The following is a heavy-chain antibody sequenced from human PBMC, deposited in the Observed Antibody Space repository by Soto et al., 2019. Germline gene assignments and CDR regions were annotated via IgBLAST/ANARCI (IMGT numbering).Heavy chain of an antibody. J-gene: IGHJ4*02. CDR2: VDSSKPA. Sequence: PGGSLRLSCQATGFTFSAYAMSWFRLTPGEGLQWVSLVDSSKPAYYADAVKGRFTISRDNSKNTLYLQMNSLRAEDTALYYCAKWLRSGSYYCDFWGQGTMVTVSS. D-gene: IGHD1-26*01. V-gene: IGHV3-23*01. CDR1: GFTFSAYA. CDR3: AKWLRSGSYYCDF.